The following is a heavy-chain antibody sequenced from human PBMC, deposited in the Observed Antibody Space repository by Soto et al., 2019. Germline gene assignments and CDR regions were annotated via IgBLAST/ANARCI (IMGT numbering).Heavy chain of an antibody. J-gene: IGHJ5*02. CDR2: INPSGGST. CDR1: GYTFTSYY. V-gene: IGHV1-46*01. CDR3: AREGGIAAHWFDP. D-gene: IGHD6-6*01. Sequence: ASVKVSCKASGYTFTSYYMHWVRQAPGQGLEWMGIINPSGGSTSYAQKLQGRVTMTRDTSTSTVYMELSSLRSEDTAVYYCAREGGIAAHWFDPWGQGTLVTVSS.